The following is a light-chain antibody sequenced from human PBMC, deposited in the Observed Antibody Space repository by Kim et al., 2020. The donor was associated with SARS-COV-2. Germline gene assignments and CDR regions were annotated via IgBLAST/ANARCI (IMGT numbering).Light chain of an antibody. J-gene: IGKJ2*01. CDR1: QSVRSTF. CDR3: QQYGTSPTT. V-gene: IGKV3-20*01. CDR2: GAS. Sequence: LSPGERATLSCRASQSVRSTFLAWYQQQPGQAPRLLIYGASTRATGIPDRFSGSGSGTDFTLTITRLEPEDFAVYYCQQYGTSPTTFGLGTKLEI.